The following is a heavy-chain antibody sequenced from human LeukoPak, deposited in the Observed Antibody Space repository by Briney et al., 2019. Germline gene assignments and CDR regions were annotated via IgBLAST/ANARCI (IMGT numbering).Heavy chain of an antibody. CDR3: ARDPRNVGLAP. Sequence: GGSLRLSCVASGFSLSGYWMYWVRQAPGKGLMYISRNNGDGSTTNYADVVKGRFTMSRDNVKNTLYLQLNSLRVEDTAVYYCARDPRNVGLAPWGQGTLVTVSP. J-gene: IGHJ5*02. CDR1: GFSLSGYW. V-gene: IGHV3-74*01. D-gene: IGHD2-15*01. CDR2: NNGDGSTT.